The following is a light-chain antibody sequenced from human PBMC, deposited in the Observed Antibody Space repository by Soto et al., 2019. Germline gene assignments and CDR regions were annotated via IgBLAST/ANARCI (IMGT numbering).Light chain of an antibody. V-gene: IGLV2-14*01. CDR1: SSDVGGFNY. CDR2: EVS. CDR3: SSYTSRSTVV. Sequence: QSVLTQPASVSGSPGQSITISCTGTSSDVGGFNYVSWYQQHPGKAPNLMIFEVSNRPSGVSVRFSGSKSGNTASLTISGLLPEDEADYYCSSYTSRSTVVFGGGTQLTVL. J-gene: IGLJ3*02.